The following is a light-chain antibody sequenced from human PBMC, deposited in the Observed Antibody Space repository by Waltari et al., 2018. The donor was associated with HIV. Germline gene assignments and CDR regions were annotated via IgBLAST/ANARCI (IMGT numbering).Light chain of an antibody. J-gene: IGKJ2*01. V-gene: IGKV3-15*01. Sequence: EIVMTQSPATLSVSPGESATLSCRRSQNVNRDLAWYQQSRGQPPRLLIFSTSTRACDVPARFSGRGFGTEFTLTISSVQSEDFAVYYCQQYHGETPMYTFGQGTKVEIK. CDR3: QQYHGETPMYT. CDR1: QNVNRD. CDR2: STS.